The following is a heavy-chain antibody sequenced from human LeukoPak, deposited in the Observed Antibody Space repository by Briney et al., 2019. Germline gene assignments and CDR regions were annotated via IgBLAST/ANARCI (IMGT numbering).Heavy chain of an antibody. CDR2: ISYDGSNK. D-gene: IGHD6-19*01. CDR3: AKDGSAVAGSTSFDY. V-gene: IGHV3-30*18. J-gene: IGHJ4*02. CDR1: GFNFSGYG. Sequence: GGSLRLYSADTGFNFSGYGMHWVRQAPGKRLEWVAVISYDGSNKYYADSVKGRFTISRDNSKNTLYLQMNSLRAEDTAVYYCAKDGSAVAGSTSFDYWGQGTLVTVSS.